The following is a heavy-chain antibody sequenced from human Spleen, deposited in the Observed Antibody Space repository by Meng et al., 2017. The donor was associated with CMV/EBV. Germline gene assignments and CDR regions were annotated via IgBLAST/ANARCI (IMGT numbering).Heavy chain of an antibody. Sequence: GGSFCLYRVSWVRQAPGRGLEWMGRIIPILSTTNYAQKFQGRVTISTDESTNTAYMELSSLRSEDTAMYYCARASYSASWYYFDFWGQGTLVPSPQ. CDR2: IIPILSTT. CDR3: ARASYSASWYYFDF. CDR1: GGSFCLYR. D-gene: IGHD2-2*01. J-gene: IGHJ4*02. V-gene: IGHV1-69*11.